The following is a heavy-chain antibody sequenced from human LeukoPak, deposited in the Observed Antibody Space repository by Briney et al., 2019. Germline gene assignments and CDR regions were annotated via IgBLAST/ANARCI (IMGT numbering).Heavy chain of an antibody. J-gene: IGHJ5*02. CDR2: IYTTGST. V-gene: IGHV4-4*07. CDR1: GGSISSYY. CDR3: ARLVVRGVNWFDP. D-gene: IGHD3-10*01. Sequence: SETLSLTCTVSGGSISSYYWTWIRQPAGKGLEWIGRIYTTGSTNYNPSLNSRVTISVDTSKNQFSLKLSSVTAADTAVYYCARLVVRGVNWFDPWGQGTLVTVSS.